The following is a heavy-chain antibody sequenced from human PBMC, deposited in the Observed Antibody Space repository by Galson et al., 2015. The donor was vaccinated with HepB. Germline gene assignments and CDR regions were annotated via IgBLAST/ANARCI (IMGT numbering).Heavy chain of an antibody. CDR1: GFTFGSYG. Sequence: SLRLSCAASGFTFGSYGMHWVRQAPGKGLEWVAVISYDGSNKYYADSVKGRFTISRDNSKNTLYLQMNSLRAEDTAVYYCATDDSSGLERVGIFDYWGQGTLVTVSS. CDR3: ATDDSSGLERVGIFDY. CDR2: ISYDGSNK. J-gene: IGHJ4*02. V-gene: IGHV3-30*03. D-gene: IGHD3-22*01.